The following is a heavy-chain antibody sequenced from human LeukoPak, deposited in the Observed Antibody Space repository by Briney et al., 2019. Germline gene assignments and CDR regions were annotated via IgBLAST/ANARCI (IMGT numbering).Heavy chain of an antibody. J-gene: IGHJ5*02. CDR3: ARLYSSSWYVWFDP. V-gene: IGHV4-61*02. CDR2: IYTSGST. CDR1: GGSISSGSYY. D-gene: IGHD6-13*01. Sequence: PSQTLSLTCTVSGGSISSGSYYWSWIRQPAGKGLEWIGRIYTSGSTNYNPSLKSRVTISVDTSQNQFSLKLSSVTAADTAVYYCARLYSSSWYVWFDPGGQGPLVTVSS.